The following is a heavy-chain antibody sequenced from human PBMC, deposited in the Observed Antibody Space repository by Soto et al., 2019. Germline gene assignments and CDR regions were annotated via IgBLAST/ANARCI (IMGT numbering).Heavy chain of an antibody. J-gene: IGHJ5*02. V-gene: IGHV6-1*01. CDR1: GDSVSSNSAA. CDR3: ARGFFAMGFDP. D-gene: IGHD3-3*01. Sequence: SQTLSLTCAISGDSVSSNSAAWSWIRQSPSRGLEWLGRTYYKSKWYNEYAVSVKSRMTINSDTSKNQLSLQLNSVTPEDTAVYYCARGFFAMGFDPWGQGTLVTVSS. CDR2: TYYKSKWYN.